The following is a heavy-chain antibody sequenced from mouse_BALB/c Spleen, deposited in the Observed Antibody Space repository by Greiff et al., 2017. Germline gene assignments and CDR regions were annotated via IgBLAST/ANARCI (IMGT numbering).Heavy chain of an antibody. Sequence: EVQLVESGGGLVKPGGSLKLSCAASGFTFSSYAMSWVRQSPEKRLEWVAEISSGGSYTYYPDTVTGRFTISRDNAKNTLYLEMSSLRSEDTAMYYCARGTTVVAPMDYWGQGTSVTVSS. CDR1: GFTFSSYA. J-gene: IGHJ4*01. CDR2: ISSGGSYT. CDR3: ARGTTVVAPMDY. D-gene: IGHD1-1*01. V-gene: IGHV5-9-4*01.